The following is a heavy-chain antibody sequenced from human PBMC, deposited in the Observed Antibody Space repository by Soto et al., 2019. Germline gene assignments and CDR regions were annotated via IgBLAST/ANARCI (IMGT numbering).Heavy chain of an antibody. CDR2: IWYDGSNK. D-gene: IGHD4-17*01. V-gene: IGHV3-33*01. Sequence: QLGGSLRLSCAASGFTFSSYGMHWVRQAPGKGLEWVAVIWYDGSNKYEADSVKGRFTISRDNSKNTLYLQMNSLRAEDTAVYYCARYYGDYGYYFDYWGQGTLVTVSS. J-gene: IGHJ4*02. CDR3: ARYYGDYGYYFDY. CDR1: GFTFSSYG.